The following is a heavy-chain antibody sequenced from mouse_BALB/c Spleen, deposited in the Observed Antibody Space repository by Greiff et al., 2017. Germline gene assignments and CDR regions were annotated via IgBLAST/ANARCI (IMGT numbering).Heavy chain of an antibody. CDR1: GFTFSSFG. J-gene: IGHJ4*01. CDR3: ARGGLWLRRYAMDY. Sequence: EVKLMESGGGLVQPGGSRKLSCAASGFTFSSFGMHWVRQAPEKGLEWVAYISSGSSTIYYADTVKGRFTISRDNPKNTLFLQMTSLRSEDTAMYYCARGGLWLRRYAMDYWGQGTSVTVSS. CDR2: ISSGSSTI. V-gene: IGHV5-17*02. D-gene: IGHD2-2*01.